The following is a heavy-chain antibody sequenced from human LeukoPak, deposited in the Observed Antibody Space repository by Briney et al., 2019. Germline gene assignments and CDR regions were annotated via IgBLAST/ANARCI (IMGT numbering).Heavy chain of an antibody. V-gene: IGHV3-64D*06. D-gene: IGHD1-26*01. CDR2: INDNGGRT. CDR1: GFTFSRYA. CDR3: VKDVGGSYAFDY. J-gene: IGHJ4*02. Sequence: GGSLRLSCSASGFTFSRYAMHWVRQAPGKGLEYVSGINDNGGRTHYGDSVKGRFSISRGNSKNTLHLQMSTLRAEDTALYYCVKDVGGSYAFDYWGQGTLVTVSS.